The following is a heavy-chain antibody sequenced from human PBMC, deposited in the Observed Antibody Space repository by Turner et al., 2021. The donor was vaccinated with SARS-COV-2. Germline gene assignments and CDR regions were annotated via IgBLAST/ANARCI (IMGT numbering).Heavy chain of an antibody. J-gene: IGHJ6*02. Sequence: QVQVVQSGAEVKKPGALVKVSCKVSGYTLTALSMHWVRQAPGKGLEWMGGFDPEDGETIYPQRVQGRVTMAEDTSTDTAYMELSSLRSEDTAVYYCATATAIYGDYRNYYYYCGMDVWGQGTTVTVSS. V-gene: IGHV1-24*01. CDR3: ATATAIYGDYRNYYYYCGMDV. D-gene: IGHD4-17*01. CDR2: FDPEDGET. CDR1: GYTLTALS.